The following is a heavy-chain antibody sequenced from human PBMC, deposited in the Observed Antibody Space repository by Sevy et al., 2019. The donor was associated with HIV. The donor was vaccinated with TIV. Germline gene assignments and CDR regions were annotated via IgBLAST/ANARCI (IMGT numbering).Heavy chain of an antibody. V-gene: IGHV3-23*01. J-gene: IGHJ3*02. CDR2: ISGSGGST. CDR3: AKLLLTQKRWFGESKGAFDI. Sequence: GGSLRLSCAASGFTFSSYDMSWVRQAPGKGLEWVSAISGSGGSTYYADSVKGRFTISRDNSKNTLYLQMNSLRAEDTAVYYCAKLLLTQKRWFGESKGAFDIWGQGTMVTVSS. D-gene: IGHD3-10*01. CDR1: GFTFSSYD.